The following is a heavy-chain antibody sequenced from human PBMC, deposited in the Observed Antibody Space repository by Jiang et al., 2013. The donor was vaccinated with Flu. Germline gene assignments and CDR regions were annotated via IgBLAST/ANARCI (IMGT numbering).Heavy chain of an antibody. CDR1: GFSLSTSGVG. J-gene: IGHJ4*02. D-gene: IGHD3-3*01. V-gene: IGHV2-5*02. Sequence: PTQTLTLTCTFSGFSLSTSGVGVGWIRQPPGKALEWLALIYWDDDKRYSPSLKSRLTITKDTSKNQVVLTMTNMDPVDTATYYCAHRGTQLYDFWSGYYPYYFDYWGQGTLVTVSS. CDR3: AHRGTQLYDFWSGYYPYYFDY. CDR2: IYWDDDK.